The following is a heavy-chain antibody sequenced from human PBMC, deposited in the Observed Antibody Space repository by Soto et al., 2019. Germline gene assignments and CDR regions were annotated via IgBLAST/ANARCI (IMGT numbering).Heavy chain of an antibody. CDR2: INHSGST. D-gene: IGHD3-16*02. V-gene: IGHV4-34*08. CDR3: AGSYYDYVWGSYHKTHYFDY. Sequence: TWAVEEGTCGGFGGRRISTHPGKGLEWIGEINHSGSTNYNPSLKSRVTISVDTSKNQFSLKLSSVTAADTAVYYCAGSYYDYVWGSYHKTHYFDYWGQGTLVTVSS. J-gene: IGHJ4*02. CDR1: EGTCGGFG.